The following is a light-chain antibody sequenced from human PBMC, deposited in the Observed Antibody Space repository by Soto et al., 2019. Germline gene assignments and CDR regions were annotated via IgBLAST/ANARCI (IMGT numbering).Light chain of an antibody. Sequence: DIQMTQSPSSLSASVGDRVTITCRASQSISSHLNWYQQKPGKAPNLLIYAASSLQSGVPSRFSGSGSGTDFTLTISSLQPEDFATYYCQQSYSTHLTFGGGTKVEIK. CDR2: AAS. V-gene: IGKV1-39*01. CDR3: QQSYSTHLT. CDR1: QSISSH. J-gene: IGKJ4*01.